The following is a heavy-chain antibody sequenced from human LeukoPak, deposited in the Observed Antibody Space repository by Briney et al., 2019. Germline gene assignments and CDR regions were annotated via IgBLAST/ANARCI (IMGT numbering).Heavy chain of an antibody. J-gene: IGHJ4*02. CDR2: IDNDDNT. V-gene: IGHV3-23*01. CDR3: AKSRGSGTYCFDY. D-gene: IGHD3-10*01. Sequence: PGGSLRLSCAASGLIFRNYAMRCLRQATGKGLEWVSTIDNDDNTYCPGSVKGRFTISRDDSKNTLYLQMNSLRVEDTATYYCAKSRGSGTYCFDYWGQGTLVTVYS. CDR1: GLIFRNYA.